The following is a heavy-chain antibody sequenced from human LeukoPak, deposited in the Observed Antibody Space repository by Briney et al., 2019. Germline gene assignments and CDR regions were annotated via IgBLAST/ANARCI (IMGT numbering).Heavy chain of an antibody. CDR1: GFTFSSYS. CDR2: ISSSSYI. CDR3: ARGAGPLFDP. V-gene: IGHV3-21*04. Sequence: GGSLRLSCAASGFTFSSYSMNWVRQAPGKGLEWVSSISSSSYIYYADSVKGRFTISRDNAKNSLYLQMNNLRAEDTAMYYCARGAGPLFDPWGQGTLVTVSS. J-gene: IGHJ5*02.